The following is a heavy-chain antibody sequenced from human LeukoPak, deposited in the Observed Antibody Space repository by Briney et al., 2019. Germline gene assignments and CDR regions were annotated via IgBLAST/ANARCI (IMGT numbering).Heavy chain of an antibody. V-gene: IGHV4-4*07. Sequence: SETLSLTCTVSGGSISSYYWSWVRQPAGKGLEWIGRIYTSGNTNYNPSLKGRVTMTVDTSKNQFSLNLSSVTAADTAVYYCARGRGSSWYYLDYWGQGTLVTVSS. CDR3: ARGRGSSWYYLDY. CDR2: IYTSGNT. CDR1: GGSISSYY. D-gene: IGHD6-13*01. J-gene: IGHJ4*02.